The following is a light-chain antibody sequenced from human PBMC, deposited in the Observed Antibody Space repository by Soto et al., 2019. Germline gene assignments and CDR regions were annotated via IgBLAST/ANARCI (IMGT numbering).Light chain of an antibody. CDR1: SSDVCGYNY. CDR2: EVN. Sequence: QSLLTQPPSASGSPGQSVAISCTGTSSDVCGYNYFSWYQQHPGKAPKLMIYEVNKRPSGVPDRFSGSKSGNTASLTVSGLQAEDEADYYRSSYAGXSNVVGTGTKVXV. J-gene: IGLJ1*01. V-gene: IGLV2-8*01. CDR3: SSYAGXSNV.